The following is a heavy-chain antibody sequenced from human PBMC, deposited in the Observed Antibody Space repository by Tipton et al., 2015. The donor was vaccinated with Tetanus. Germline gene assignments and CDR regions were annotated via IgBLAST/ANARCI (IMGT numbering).Heavy chain of an antibody. Sequence: SLRLSCATSGLFFKNAWMNWVRQAPGKGLEWVGRIKSKTDGGTTDYAARVKDRFSISRDDSKDTLFLQMNSLKTEDTAVYYCTTSGIVGSVYRVDYWGRGTLVVFSS. J-gene: IGHJ4*02. V-gene: IGHV3-15*07. D-gene: IGHD1-26*01. CDR2: IKSKTDGGTT. CDR1: GLFFKNAW. CDR3: TTSGIVGSVYRVDY.